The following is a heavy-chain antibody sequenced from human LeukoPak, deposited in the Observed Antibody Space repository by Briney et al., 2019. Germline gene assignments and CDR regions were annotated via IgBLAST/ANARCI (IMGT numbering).Heavy chain of an antibody. CDR3: ARGTFRGSYSIYFDY. Sequence: SETLPLTCTVSNGSISNYYWTWIRQPPGKGLEWIGYIYPSGSTNYNPSLKSRVTISVDTSKNRFSLKLSSVTAADTAVYYCARGTFRGSYSIYFDYWGQGTLVTVSS. V-gene: IGHV4-59*01. CDR2: IYPSGST. J-gene: IGHJ4*02. CDR1: NGSISNYY. D-gene: IGHD1-26*01.